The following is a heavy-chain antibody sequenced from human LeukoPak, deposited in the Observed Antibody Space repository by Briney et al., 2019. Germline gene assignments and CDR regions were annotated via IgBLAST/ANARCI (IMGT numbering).Heavy chain of an antibody. CDR2: INHRGTT. CDR1: GYSISSGYY. J-gene: IGHJ6*03. Sequence: PSETLSLTCTVSGYSISSGYYWAWIRQPPGKGLEWIGEINHRGTTKYNPSLKSRLTISVDTSKNQFSLKLSSVTAADTAVYYCARRVGRWFGERAYYYNYMDVWGKGTTVTISS. V-gene: IGHV4-38-2*02. CDR3: ARRVGRWFGERAYYYNYMDV. D-gene: IGHD3-10*01.